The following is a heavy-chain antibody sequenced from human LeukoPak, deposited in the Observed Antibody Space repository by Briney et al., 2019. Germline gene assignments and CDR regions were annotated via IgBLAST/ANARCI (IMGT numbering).Heavy chain of an antibody. D-gene: IGHD2-2*02. CDR2: IKQDGSEK. J-gene: IGHJ4*02. Sequence: GGSLRLSCAASGFTFSSYWMSWVRQAPGKGLEWVANIKQDGSEKYYVDSVKGRFTISRDNAKNSLYLQMNSLRAEDTAVYYCARDYIVVVPAAVPLDYWGQGTLVTVSS. CDR3: ARDYIVVVPAAVPLDY. V-gene: IGHV3-7*01. CDR1: GFTFSSYW.